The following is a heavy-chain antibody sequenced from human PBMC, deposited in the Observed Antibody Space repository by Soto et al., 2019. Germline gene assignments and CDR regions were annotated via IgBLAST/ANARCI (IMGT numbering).Heavy chain of an antibody. Sequence: SETLSLTCTVSGGSVSSGSYYWSWIRQPPGKGLEWIGYIYYSGSTNYNPSLKSRVTISVDTSKNQFSLKLSSVTAADTAVYYCARAFLDTAMIIDYWGQGTLVTVSS. V-gene: IGHV4-61*01. CDR3: ARAFLDTAMIIDY. J-gene: IGHJ4*02. CDR2: IYYSGST. CDR1: GGSVSSGSYY. D-gene: IGHD5-18*01.